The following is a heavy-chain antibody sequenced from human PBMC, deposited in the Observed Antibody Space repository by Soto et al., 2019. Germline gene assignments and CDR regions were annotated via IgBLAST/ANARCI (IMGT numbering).Heavy chain of an antibody. J-gene: IGHJ4*02. CDR1: GYTFSIYA. CDR3: ARDTGDGTFDF. V-gene: IGHV1-3*01. CDR2: INAGYGNT. Sequence: PSVKVSCKASGYTFSIYAMHWVLQAPGQRLEWMGWINAGYGNTKSSQKFQDRVTISRDTSASTAYMELTSLRSEDTAVYYCARDTGDGTFDFWGQGTPVTVSS. D-gene: IGHD7-27*01.